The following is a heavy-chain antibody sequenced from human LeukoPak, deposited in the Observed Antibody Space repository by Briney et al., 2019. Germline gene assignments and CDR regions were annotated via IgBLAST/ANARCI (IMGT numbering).Heavy chain of an antibody. V-gene: IGHV3-23*01. D-gene: IGHD3-22*01. Sequence: GGSLRLSCAASGFTFSSSAMSWVRQVPGKGLEWVSGISASGGSTYYADSVRGRFTISRDNSKNTVYLQMNSLRVEDTAIYYCAKGNYYFDSSGYFHFDSWGQGTLVTVSA. J-gene: IGHJ4*02. CDR2: ISASGGST. CDR1: GFTFSSSA. CDR3: AKGNYYFDSSGYFHFDS.